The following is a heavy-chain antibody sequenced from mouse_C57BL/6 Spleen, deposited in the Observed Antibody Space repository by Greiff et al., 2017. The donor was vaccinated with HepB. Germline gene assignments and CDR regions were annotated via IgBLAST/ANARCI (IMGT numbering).Heavy chain of an antibody. CDR2: INPNNGGT. J-gene: IGHJ1*03. Sequence: EVQLQESGPELVKPGASVKMSCKASGYTFTDYNMHWVKQSHGKSLEWIGYINPNNGGTSYNQKFKGKATLTVNKSSSTAYMELRSLTSEDSAVYYCARGVFITTAGYFDVWGTGTTVTVSS. D-gene: IGHD1-1*01. CDR1: GYTFTDYN. CDR3: ARGVFITTAGYFDV. V-gene: IGHV1-22*01.